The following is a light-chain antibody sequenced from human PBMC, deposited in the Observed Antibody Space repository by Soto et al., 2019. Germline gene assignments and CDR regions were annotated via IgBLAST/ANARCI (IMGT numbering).Light chain of an antibody. CDR1: SSDVGGYNY. CDR3: SSYTSSSLVV. V-gene: IGLV2-14*01. Sequence: QSVLTQHASVSGSPGQSITISCTGTSSDVGGYNYVSWYQQHPGKAPKLMIYDVSNRPSGVSNRFSGSKSGNTASLTISGLQAEDEADYYCSSYTSSSLVVFGAGTKLTVL. J-gene: IGLJ2*01. CDR2: DVS.